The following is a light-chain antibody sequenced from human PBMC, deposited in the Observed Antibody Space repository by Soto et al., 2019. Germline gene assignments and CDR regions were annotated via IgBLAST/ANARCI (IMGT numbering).Light chain of an antibody. Sequence: ENVLTQSPGTLSLSPGERGTLSCRASQIFTSSDLAWYQQKPGQAPRLLIYGASSRATGIPDRFSGSGSGTDFTLTISRLEPEDFALYYCLQYALSLMTFGQGTKVDNK. J-gene: IGKJ1*01. CDR3: LQYALSLMT. CDR1: QIFTSSD. CDR2: GAS. V-gene: IGKV3-20*01.